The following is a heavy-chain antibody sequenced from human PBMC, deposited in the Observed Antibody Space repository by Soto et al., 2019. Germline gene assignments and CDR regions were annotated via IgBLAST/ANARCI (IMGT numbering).Heavy chain of an antibody. CDR1: GGTFSSYA. CDR2: IIPIFGTA. V-gene: IGHV1-69*13. Sequence: GASVKVSCKASGGTFSSYAISWVRHAPGQGLEWMGGIIPIFGTANYAQKFQGRVTITADESTSTAYTELSSLRSEDTAVYYCARAGVGATRHDAFDIWGQGTMVTVSS. J-gene: IGHJ3*02. CDR3: ARAGVGATRHDAFDI. D-gene: IGHD1-26*01.